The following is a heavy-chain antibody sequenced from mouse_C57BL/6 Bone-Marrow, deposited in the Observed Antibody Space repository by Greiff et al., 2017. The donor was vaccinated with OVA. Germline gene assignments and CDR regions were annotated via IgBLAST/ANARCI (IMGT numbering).Heavy chain of an antibody. D-gene: IGHD1-1*01. CDR3: VRDDFGSSQRFAD. CDR2: IRSKSSNYAT. J-gene: IGHJ3*01. Sequence: EVKVIESGGGLVQPKGSLKLSCAASGFTFTTYAMHWVRQAPGKGLEWVARIRSKSSNYATYYAVSVKDRFTISRDDSQTMLYLQMNNLRTEDTAVYYGVRDDFGSSQRFADWGQGTLVTVSA. V-gene: IGHV10-3*01. CDR1: GFTFTTYA.